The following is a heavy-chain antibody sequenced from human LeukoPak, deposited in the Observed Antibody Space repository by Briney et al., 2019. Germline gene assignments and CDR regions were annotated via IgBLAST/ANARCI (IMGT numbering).Heavy chain of an antibody. D-gene: IGHD6-13*01. J-gene: IGHJ1*01. Sequence: GGSLRLSCAASGFTFSSYWMTWVRQAPGKGLEWVANIKQDGSEKYYVDSVKGRFTISRDSAKNSLYLQMNSLRAEDTAVYYCARDPPLIAAAGSRYFQHWGQGTLVTVSS. CDR1: GFTFSSYW. V-gene: IGHV3-7*01. CDR2: IKQDGSEK. CDR3: ARDPPLIAAAGSRYFQH.